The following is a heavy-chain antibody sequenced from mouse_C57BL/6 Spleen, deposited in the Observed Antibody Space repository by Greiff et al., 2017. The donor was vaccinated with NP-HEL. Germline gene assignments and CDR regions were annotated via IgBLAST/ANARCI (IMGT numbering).Heavy chain of an antibody. CDR2: IYPGDGDT. J-gene: IGHJ2*01. D-gene: IGHD1-1*01. CDR1: GYAFSSSW. Sequence: QVQLKESGPELVKPGASVKISCKASGYAFSSSWMNWVKQRPGKGLEWIGRIYPGDGDTNYNGKFKGKATLTADKSSSTAYMQLSSLTSEDSAVYFCASYYYGSSPYFDYWGQGTTLTVSS. V-gene: IGHV1-82*01. CDR3: ASYYYGSSPYFDY.